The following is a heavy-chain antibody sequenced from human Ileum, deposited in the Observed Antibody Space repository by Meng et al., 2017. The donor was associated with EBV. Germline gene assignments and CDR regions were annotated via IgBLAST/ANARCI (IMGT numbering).Heavy chain of an antibody. Sequence: QVQLVQSGSEFKKPXASVTVSCKASGYTFINYAMNWVRQAPGQGLEWMGWIYTNTGNPTYAQGFTRRFVFSLDTSFRTAYLQISSLKAEDTAVYYCARVAPSGYTYFDYWGQGTLFTVSS. J-gene: IGHJ4*02. D-gene: IGHD3-3*01. V-gene: IGHV7-4-1*02. CDR3: ARVAPSGYTYFDY. CDR1: GYTFINYA. CDR2: IYTNTGNP.